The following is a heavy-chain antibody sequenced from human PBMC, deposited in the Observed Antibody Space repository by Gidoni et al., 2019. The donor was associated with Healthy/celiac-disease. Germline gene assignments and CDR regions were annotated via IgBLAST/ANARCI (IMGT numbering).Heavy chain of an antibody. V-gene: IGHV1-69*01. CDR2: SIPNFGTA. J-gene: IGHJ5*02. CDR3: ARGGGRWKYWFDP. D-gene: IGHD3-16*01. CDR1: VVTFSSYA. Sequence: QVQLLQSGAEVKKPGSSVKVSCTASVVTFSSYAISWVRQAPGQGLEWMGGSIPNFGTANYAQKFQGRVTITANESTSTDYRGLRSLRSEDKAGYYCARGGGRWKYWFDPWGQGTMVTVSS.